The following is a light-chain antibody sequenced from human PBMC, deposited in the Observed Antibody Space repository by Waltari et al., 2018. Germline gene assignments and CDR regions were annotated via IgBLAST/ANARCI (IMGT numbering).Light chain of an antibody. V-gene: IGLV1-40*01. CDR2: GNS. Sequence: QSVLTQPPSVSGAPGQRVTISCTGSSSNIGAGYDVHWYQQLPGTAPKLLIYGNSKRPSGGPDRFSGSKSGTSASLAITGLQAEDEADYYCQSYDSSLSAPVVFGGGTKLTVL. CDR3: QSYDSSLSAPVV. J-gene: IGLJ2*01. CDR1: SSNIGAGYD.